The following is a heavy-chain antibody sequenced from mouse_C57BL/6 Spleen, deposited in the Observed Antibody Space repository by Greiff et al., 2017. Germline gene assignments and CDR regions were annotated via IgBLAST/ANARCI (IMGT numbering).Heavy chain of an antibody. D-gene: IGHD2-4*01. CDR1: GFTFSDYG. CDR2: ISSGSSTI. J-gene: IGHJ4*01. Sequence: EVKVEESGGGLVKPGGSLKLSCAASGFTFSDYGMHWVRQAPEKGLEWVAYISSGSSTIYYADTVKGRFTISRDNAKNTLFLQMTSLRSEDTAMYYCARYRLRPGPMDYWGQGTSVTVSS. V-gene: IGHV5-17*01. CDR3: ARYRLRPGPMDY.